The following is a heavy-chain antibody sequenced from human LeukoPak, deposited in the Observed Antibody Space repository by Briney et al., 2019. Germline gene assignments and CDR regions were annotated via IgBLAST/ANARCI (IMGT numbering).Heavy chain of an antibody. V-gene: IGHV1-2*06. Sequence: ASVKVSCKASGYTFTGYYMHWVRQAPGQGLEWMGRINPNSGGTNYAQKFQGRVTMTRDTSISTAYMELSRLRSDDTAVYYCARDPLYCSGGSCYNWFDPWGQGTLVTVSS. D-gene: IGHD2-15*01. CDR3: ARDPLYCSGGSCYNWFDP. CDR1: GYTFTGYY. CDR2: INPNSGGT. J-gene: IGHJ5*02.